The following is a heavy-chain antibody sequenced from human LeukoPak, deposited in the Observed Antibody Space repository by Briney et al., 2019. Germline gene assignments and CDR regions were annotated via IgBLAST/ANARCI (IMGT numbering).Heavy chain of an antibody. CDR2: IYYSGST. V-gene: IGHV4-31*03. Sequence: SETLSLTCTVSGGSISSSSYYWGWIRQPPGKGLEWIGYIYYSGSTYYNPSLKSRVTISVDTSKNQFSLKLSSVTAADTAVYYCARVGTRMKCSSTSCVDYWGQGTLVTVSS. J-gene: IGHJ4*02. CDR3: ARVGTRMKCSSTSCVDY. CDR1: GGSISSSSYY. D-gene: IGHD2-2*01.